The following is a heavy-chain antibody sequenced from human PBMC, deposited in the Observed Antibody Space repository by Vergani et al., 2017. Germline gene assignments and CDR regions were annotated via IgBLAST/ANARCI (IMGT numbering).Heavy chain of an antibody. CDR1: GGSISSGDHC. V-gene: IGHV4-31*11. J-gene: IGHJ6*03. CDR2: IFYSGTT. CDR3: ARVDTQVPATSHFYYMDV. Sequence: QVQLQESGPGVVKPSQTLSLTCAVSGGSISSGDHCWTWIRQRPGKGLEWIGYIFYSGTTYDNPSLRSRLTISVDTSQNQFSLKLRSGTAADTAVYYCARVDTQVPATSHFYYMDVGGKGTTVVVSS. D-gene: IGHD6-25*01.